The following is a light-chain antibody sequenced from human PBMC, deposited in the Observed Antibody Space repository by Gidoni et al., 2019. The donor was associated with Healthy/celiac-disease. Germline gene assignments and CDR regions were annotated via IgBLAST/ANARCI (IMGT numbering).Light chain of an antibody. CDR1: QSVSSY. V-gene: IGKV3-11*01. CDR2: GAS. CDR3: QQRSNWPPGFT. J-gene: IGKJ3*01. Sequence: EIVLTQSTATLSLSPGERATLSCRASQSVSSYLAWYQQKHGQSPRLLIYGASNRATGIPARFSGSGSGTDFTLTISSLEPEDFAVYYCQQRSNWPPGFTFGPGTKVDIK.